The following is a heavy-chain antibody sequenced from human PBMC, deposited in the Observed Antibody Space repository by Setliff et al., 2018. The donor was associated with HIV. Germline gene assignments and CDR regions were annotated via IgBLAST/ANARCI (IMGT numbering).Heavy chain of an antibody. D-gene: IGHD3-3*01. CDR1: GYTLTELS. J-gene: IGHJ5*02. CDR3: AFRSGFHVGLDA. Sequence: ASVKVSCKLSGYTLTELSRHWVRQAPGKGLEWMGGFDPEDGETIYAQKFQGRVTMTEDTSTDTAYMELSSLRPEDTAVYYCAFRSGFHVGLDAWGQGTLVTVS. V-gene: IGHV1-24*01. CDR2: FDPEDGET.